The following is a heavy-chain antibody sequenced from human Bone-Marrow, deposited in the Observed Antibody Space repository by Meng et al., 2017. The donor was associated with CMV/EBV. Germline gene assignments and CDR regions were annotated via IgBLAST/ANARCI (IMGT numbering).Heavy chain of an antibody. CDR1: GGSFSGYY. CDR3: ARGRIEYSSSSWFDP. CDR2: INHSGST. J-gene: IGHJ5*02. Sequence: SETLSLTCAVYGGSFSGYYWSWIRQPPGKGLEWIGEINHSGSTNYNPSLKSRVTISVDTSKNQFSLKLSSVTAADTAVYYCARGRIEYSSSSWFDPWGQGTRVTVSS. V-gene: IGHV4-34*01. D-gene: IGHD6-6*01.